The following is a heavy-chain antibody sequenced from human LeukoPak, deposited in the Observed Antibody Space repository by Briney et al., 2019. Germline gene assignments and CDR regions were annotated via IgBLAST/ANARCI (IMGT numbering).Heavy chain of an antibody. V-gene: IGHV3-30*04. CDR3: ARGGNIYLSGKIKIFED. D-gene: IGHD2/OR15-2a*01. J-gene: IGHJ4*02. CDR2: ISYDGSNG. Sequence: GTSLRLSCAASGFTFSDYAMHWVRQAPGKGLEWVAVISYDGSNGYYTDSVKGRFTISRDNSKNTLYLQMNSLRGDDTAVYFCARGGNIYLSGKIKIFEDWGQGTLVSVSS. CDR1: GFTFSDYA.